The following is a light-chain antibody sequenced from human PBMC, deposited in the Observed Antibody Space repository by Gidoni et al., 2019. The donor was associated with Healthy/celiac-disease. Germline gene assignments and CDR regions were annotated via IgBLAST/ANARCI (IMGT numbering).Light chain of an antibody. CDR3: QQYNNWRT. J-gene: IGKJ1*01. Sequence: EIVMTQSPATLSVSPGERATLSCRASQSVSSNLSWYQQKPGQAPRLLLHGASPRATGIPARFRGSGSGTEFTLTISSLQSEDFAVYYCQQYNNWRTFXHXTKVEIK. CDR1: QSVSSN. CDR2: GAS. V-gene: IGKV3-15*01.